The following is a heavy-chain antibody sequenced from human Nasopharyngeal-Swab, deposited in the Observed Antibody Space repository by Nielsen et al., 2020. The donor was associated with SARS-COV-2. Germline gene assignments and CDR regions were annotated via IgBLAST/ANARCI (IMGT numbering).Heavy chain of an antibody. D-gene: IGHD3-22*01. V-gene: IGHV3-48*03. CDR3: AREGENDSSGYFSDAFDI. Sequence: GGSLRLSCAASGFTFSSYEMNWVRQAPGKGLEWVSYISSSGSTIYYADSVKGRFTISRDNAKNSLHLQMNSLRAEDTAVYYCAREGENDSSGYFSDAFDIWGQGTMVTVSS. CDR1: GFTFSSYE. J-gene: IGHJ3*02. CDR2: ISSSGSTI.